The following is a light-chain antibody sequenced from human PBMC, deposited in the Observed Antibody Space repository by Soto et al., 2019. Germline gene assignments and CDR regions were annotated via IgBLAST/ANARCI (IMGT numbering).Light chain of an antibody. J-gene: IGKJ5*01. CDR1: QTFSSH. CDR3: QQRSNWSPVIT. Sequence: EIVLTQSPATLSLSPGERATLSCRASQTFSSHLAWYQQKPGQAPRLLIYDASKRATGIPARFSGRGSGTAFTLTLSSLEPEDFAVYYCQQRSNWSPVITFGQGTRLEIK. CDR2: DAS. V-gene: IGKV3-11*01.